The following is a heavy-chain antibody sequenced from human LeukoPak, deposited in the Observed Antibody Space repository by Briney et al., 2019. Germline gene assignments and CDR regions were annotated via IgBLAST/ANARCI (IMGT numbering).Heavy chain of an antibody. CDR3: ARVGTTHQEPNSSGWSFGFDY. CDR1: GGSISSGGYY. CDR2: IYYSGST. J-gene: IGHJ4*02. V-gene: IGHV4-30-4*08. D-gene: IGHD6-19*01. Sequence: SETLSLTCTVSGGSISSGGYYWGWIRQPPGKGLEWIGYIYYSGSTYYNPSLKSRVTISVDTSKNQFSLKLSSVTAADTAVYYCARVGTTHQEPNSSGWSFGFDYWGQGTLVTVSS.